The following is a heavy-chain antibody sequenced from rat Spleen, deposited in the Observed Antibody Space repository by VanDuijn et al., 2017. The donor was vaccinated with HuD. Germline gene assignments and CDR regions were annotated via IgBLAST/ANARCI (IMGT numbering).Heavy chain of an antibody. CDR3: STAGSGLDYYYAGGFDY. CDR2: ISTGGVNT. V-gene: IGHV5-27*01. Sequence: EVQLVESGGGLVQPGRSLKLSCAASGFTFSNYYMAWVRQAPTEGLEWVAYISTGGVNTYYRDSVKGRFTVSRDNARSTLSLQMDSLRFEDTATYYCSTAGSGLDYYYAGGFDYWGQGVMVTVSS. D-gene: IGHD1-6*01. J-gene: IGHJ2*01. CDR1: GFTFSNYY.